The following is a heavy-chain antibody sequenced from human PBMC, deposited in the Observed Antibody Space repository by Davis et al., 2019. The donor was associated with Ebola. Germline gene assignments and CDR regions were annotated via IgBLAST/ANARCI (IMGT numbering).Heavy chain of an antibody. Sequence: PSETLSLTCTVPGGSISSSSYYWVWIRQPPGKGLEWIGSISYSGSTYYNPSLMSRVTISVDTSKNQFSLKLSSVTAADTAVYYCARRAAAGTGFDNWGQGTLVTVSS. CDR3: ARRAAAGTGFDN. CDR1: GGSISSSSYY. CDR2: ISYSGST. J-gene: IGHJ4*02. D-gene: IGHD6-13*01. V-gene: IGHV4-39*01.